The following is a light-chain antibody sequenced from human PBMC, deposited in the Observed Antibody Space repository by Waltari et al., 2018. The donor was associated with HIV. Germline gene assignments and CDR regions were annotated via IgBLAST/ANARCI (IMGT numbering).Light chain of an antibody. CDR3: HHYGNS. CDR1: QSISSSY. Sequence: EIVLTQSPGTLSLSPGERATLSCRASQSISSSYLAWYQQKAGQAPRLLIYGASSRATGIPDRFSGSGSGTDFTLTISRLEPEDFAVYHCHHYGNSFGGGTKVVIK. V-gene: IGKV3-20*01. J-gene: IGKJ4*01. CDR2: GAS.